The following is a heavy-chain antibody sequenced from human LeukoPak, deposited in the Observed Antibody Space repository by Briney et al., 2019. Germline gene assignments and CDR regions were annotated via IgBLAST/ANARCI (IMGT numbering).Heavy chain of an antibody. J-gene: IGHJ5*02. D-gene: IGHD2-8*01. Sequence: PSETLSLTCTVSGGSISSSSYCWGWIRQPPGKGLEWLGSIYFSGSTYYNPSLKSRVTISSDTSKNQFSLNLSSVTAADTAVYYCARQWRGPSGLCFPPGRSWGQGTLVTVSS. CDR2: IYFSGST. CDR1: GGSISSSSYC. CDR3: ARQWRGPSGLCFPPGRS. V-gene: IGHV4-39*01.